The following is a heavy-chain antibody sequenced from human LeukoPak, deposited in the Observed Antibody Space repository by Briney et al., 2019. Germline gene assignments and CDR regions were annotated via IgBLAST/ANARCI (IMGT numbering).Heavy chain of an antibody. D-gene: IGHD3-22*01. CDR2: ISGSGGST. V-gene: IGHV3-23*01. Sequence: PGGSLRLSCAASGFTFGSYAMSWVRQAPGKGLEWVSAISGSGGSTYYADSVKGRFTIPRDNSKNTLYLQMNSLRAEDTAVYYCAKAGNYYDSSGYSLHFDYWGQGTLVTVSS. CDR1: GFTFGSYA. J-gene: IGHJ4*02. CDR3: AKAGNYYDSSGYSLHFDY.